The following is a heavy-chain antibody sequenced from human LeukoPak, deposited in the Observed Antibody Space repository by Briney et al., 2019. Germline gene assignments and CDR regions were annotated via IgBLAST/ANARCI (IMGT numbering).Heavy chain of an antibody. Sequence: GGSLRLSCVASGFTFSSYEMNWVRQAPGKGLEWVSSISSSSSYIYYADSVKGRFTISRDNAKNSLYLQMNSLRAEDTAVYYCARDRYQRHGSGPTGYWGQGTLVTVSS. D-gene: IGHD3-10*01. CDR3: ARDRYQRHGSGPTGY. CDR2: ISSSSSYI. CDR1: GFTFSSYE. V-gene: IGHV3-21*01. J-gene: IGHJ4*02.